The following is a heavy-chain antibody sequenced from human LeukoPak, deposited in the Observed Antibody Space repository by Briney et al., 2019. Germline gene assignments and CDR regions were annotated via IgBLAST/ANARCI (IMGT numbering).Heavy chain of an antibody. CDR2: IGGRGDST. Sequence: GGSLRLSCAASGFTFRNYAMSWVRQAPGKGLEWVSAIGGRGDSTYYADSVKGWFTISRDNSKNMLYLQMNSLRAEDTAVYYCAKAGHIGWDYFDYWGQGTLVTVSS. J-gene: IGHJ4*02. V-gene: IGHV3-23*01. CDR1: GFTFRNYA. D-gene: IGHD3-16*01. CDR3: AKAGHIGWDYFDY.